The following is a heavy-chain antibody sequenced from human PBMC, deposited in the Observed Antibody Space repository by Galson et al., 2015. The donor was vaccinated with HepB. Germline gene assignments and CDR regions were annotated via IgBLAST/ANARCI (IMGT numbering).Heavy chain of an antibody. CDR3: ARDIVGDNEGGY. V-gene: IGHV1-2*02. J-gene: IGHJ4*02. CDR1: GYTFTGYY. CDR2: INPNSGGT. Sequence: SVKVSCKASGYTFTGYYMHWVRQAPGQGLEWVGWINPNSGGTNYAQKFQGRVTMTRDTSISTAYMELSRVRSDDTAVYYCARDIVGDNEGGYWGQGTLVTVSS. D-gene: IGHD1-26*01.